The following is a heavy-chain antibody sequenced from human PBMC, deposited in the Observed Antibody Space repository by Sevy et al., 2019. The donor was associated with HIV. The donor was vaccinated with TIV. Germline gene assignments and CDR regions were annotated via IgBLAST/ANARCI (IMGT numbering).Heavy chain of an antibody. Sequence: GGSLRLSCAASGFTFSTNWMNWVRQAPGKGLEWVTNIKGDGGDKHYVDSVEGRFTISRDNAKNFLYLQMNSLRVEDTAVYYYAHETCGGFESWGQGTLVTVSS. J-gene: IGHJ4*02. D-gene: IGHD3-16*01. CDR1: GFTFSTNW. CDR3: AHETCGGFES. CDR2: IKGDGGDK. V-gene: IGHV3-7*01.